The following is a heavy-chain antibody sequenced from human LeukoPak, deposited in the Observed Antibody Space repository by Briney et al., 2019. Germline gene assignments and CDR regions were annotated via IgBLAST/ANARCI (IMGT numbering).Heavy chain of an antibody. V-gene: IGHV1-46*01. Sequence: GASVKVSCKASGGTFSSYTLTWVRQAPGQGLEWVGVINPSGDGTSYTQKFQGRVTMTRDMSTSTVFMELTSLRSEDTAVYFCAREPPATGYYDYWGQGTLVTVSS. CDR3: AREPPATGYYDY. CDR2: INPSGDGT. CDR1: GGTFSSYT. J-gene: IGHJ4*02. D-gene: IGHD3-9*01.